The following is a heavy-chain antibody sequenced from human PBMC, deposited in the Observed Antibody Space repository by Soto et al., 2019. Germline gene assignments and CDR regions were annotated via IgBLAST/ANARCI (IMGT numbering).Heavy chain of an antibody. V-gene: IGHV4-39*01. CDR3: ARAGVVAADLYYFDY. CDR1: GDSISGSTHY. D-gene: IGHD6-13*01. CDR2: INYSGTT. J-gene: IGHJ4*02. Sequence: QLQLQESGPGLVRPSETLSLTCSVTGDSISGSTHYWGWVRQTPGKGLEWIESINYSGTTFYNPSLKSRVAMSVDSSKNQFSLKLVSVTATDTAVYYCARAGVVAADLYYFDYWGQGALVTVSS.